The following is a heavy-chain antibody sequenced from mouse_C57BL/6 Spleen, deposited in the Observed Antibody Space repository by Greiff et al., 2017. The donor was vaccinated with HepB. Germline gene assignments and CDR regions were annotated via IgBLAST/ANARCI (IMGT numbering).Heavy chain of an antibody. Sequence: VQLQQSGAELVRPGASVTLSCKASGYTFTDYEMHWVKQTPVHGLEWIGAIDPETGGTAYNQKFKGKAILTADKSSSTAYMELRSLTSEDSAVYYCTRKKNYSIYYFDYWGQGTTLTVSS. CDR3: TRKKNYSIYYFDY. V-gene: IGHV1-15*01. J-gene: IGHJ2*01. CDR2: IDPETGGT. CDR1: GYTFTDYE. D-gene: IGHD2-5*01.